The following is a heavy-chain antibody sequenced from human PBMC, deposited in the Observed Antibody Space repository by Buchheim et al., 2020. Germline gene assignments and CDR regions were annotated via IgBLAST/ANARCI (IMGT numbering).Heavy chain of an antibody. D-gene: IGHD6-19*01. V-gene: IGHV1-46*01. J-gene: IGHJ4*02. Sequence: QVQLVQSGAEVKKPGASVKVSCKASGHTFTSYYMHWVRQAPGQGLEWMGIINPSGGSTSYAQKFQGRVTMTRDTSKSTVNMELSSLRSEDTAVYYCARASSSSSGWYAAFDYWGQGTL. CDR1: GHTFTSYY. CDR3: ARASSSSSGWYAAFDY. CDR2: INPSGGST.